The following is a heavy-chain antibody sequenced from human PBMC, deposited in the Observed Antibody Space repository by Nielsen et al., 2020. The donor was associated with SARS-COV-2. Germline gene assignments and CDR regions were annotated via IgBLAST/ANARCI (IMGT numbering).Heavy chain of an antibody. CDR2: IFSSNSYT. Sequence: WLRQPPGKGPEWISSIFSSNSYTNYADSVKGRFTISRDNAKNSLYLQMNSLRAEDTAVYYCARDLGTNWGISYYYYYGMDVWGQGTTVTVSS. J-gene: IGHJ6*02. CDR3: ARDLGTNWGISYYYYYGMDV. D-gene: IGHD7-27*01. V-gene: IGHV3-11*05.